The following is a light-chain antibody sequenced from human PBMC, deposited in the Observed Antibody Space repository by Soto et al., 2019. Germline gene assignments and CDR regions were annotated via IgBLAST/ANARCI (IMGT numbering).Light chain of an antibody. V-gene: IGKV1-5*03. CDR1: QSIGNW. Sequence: DIQMTQSPSTMSASVGDRVIITCRASQSIGNWLAWYQQKPGKAPKLVVYKASSLETGVPSRFSGSGSGTEFTLTISGLQPADFATYYCQQYNGYSYTFGQGTKLEIK. J-gene: IGKJ2*01. CDR2: KAS. CDR3: QQYNGYSYT.